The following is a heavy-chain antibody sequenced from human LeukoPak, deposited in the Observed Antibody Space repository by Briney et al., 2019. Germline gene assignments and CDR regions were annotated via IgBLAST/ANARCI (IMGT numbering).Heavy chain of an antibody. J-gene: IGHJ4*02. CDR1: GGTFSSYA. Sequence: GSSVKVSCKASGGTFSSYAISWVRQAPGQGLEWMGGIIPTFGTANYAQKFQGRVTITTDESTSTAYMELSSLRSEDTAVYYCASRVGATTGYYFDYWGQGTLVTVSS. D-gene: IGHD1-26*01. CDR3: ASRVGATTGYYFDY. V-gene: IGHV1-69*05. CDR2: IIPTFGTA.